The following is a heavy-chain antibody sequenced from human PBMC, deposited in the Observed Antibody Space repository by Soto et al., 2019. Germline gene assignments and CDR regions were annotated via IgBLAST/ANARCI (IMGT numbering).Heavy chain of an antibody. J-gene: IGHJ4*02. V-gene: IGHV4-34*01. Sequence: SETLSLTCAVYGGSFSGYSWTWLRQPPGTGLEWIGEINHSGSTNYNPSLKSRVTISVDTSKNQFSLKLTSVTAADTAGYYCARDKITDLFDYWAQGTLVPVSS. CDR2: INHSGST. D-gene: IGHD3-10*01. CDR3: ARDKITDLFDY. CDR1: GGSFSGYS.